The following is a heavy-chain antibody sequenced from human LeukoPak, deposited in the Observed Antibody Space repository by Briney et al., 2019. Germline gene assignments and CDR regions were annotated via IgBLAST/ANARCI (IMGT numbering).Heavy chain of an antibody. J-gene: IGHJ4*02. CDR3: ARAGSEEYYFDY. Sequence: GGSLRLSCAASGFTFSNYEMNWVRQAPGKGLEWVSSISSSSSYIYYADSVKGRFTISRDNAKNSLYLQMNSLRAEDTAVYYCARAGSEEYYFDYWGQGTLVTVSS. V-gene: IGHV3-21*01. D-gene: IGHD1-26*01. CDR1: GFTFSNYE. CDR2: ISSSSSYI.